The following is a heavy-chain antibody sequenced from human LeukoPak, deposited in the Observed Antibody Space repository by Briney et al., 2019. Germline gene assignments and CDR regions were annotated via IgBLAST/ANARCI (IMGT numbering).Heavy chain of an antibody. CDR2: IIPILGIA. CDR1: GSTFSSYD. D-gene: IGHD2-2*02. V-gene: IGHV1-69*04. CDR3: ARDLLKYCSSTSCYTKAIDYYYYMDV. Sequence: ASVKVSCKASGSTFSSYDINWVRQAPGQGLEWMGRIIPILGIANYAQKFQGRVTITADKSTSTAYMELSSLRSEDTAVYYCARDLLKYCSSTSCYTKAIDYYYYMDVWGKGTTVTVSS. J-gene: IGHJ6*03.